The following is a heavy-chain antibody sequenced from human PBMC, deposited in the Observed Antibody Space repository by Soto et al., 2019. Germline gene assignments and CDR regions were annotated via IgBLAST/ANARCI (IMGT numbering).Heavy chain of an antibody. J-gene: IGHJ5*02. Sequence: QVQLVQSGAEVKKPGASVKVSCKASGYTFTSYGISWVRQAPGQGLEWMGWISAYNGNTNYAQKLQGRVTMTTDTSTSTAYMELRSLRSDDTAVYYCAFYCSSTSCYYAARTWFDPWGQGTLVTVSS. CDR2: ISAYNGNT. CDR1: GYTFTSYG. D-gene: IGHD2-2*01. V-gene: IGHV1-18*01. CDR3: AFYCSSTSCYYAARTWFDP.